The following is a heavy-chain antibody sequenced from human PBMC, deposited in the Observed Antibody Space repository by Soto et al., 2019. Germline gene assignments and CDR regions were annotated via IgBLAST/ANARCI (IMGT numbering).Heavy chain of an antibody. CDR2: IIPIFGTA. D-gene: IGHD3-22*01. V-gene: IGHV1-69*13. J-gene: IGHJ3*02. CDR3: ARGGHYYDSSGYPAAAFDI. Sequence: GAAVKVSCKASGGTYSRYAISWVRQAPGQGFEWMGGIIPIFGTANYAQKFQGRATITADESTSTAYMELSSLRSEDTAVYYCARGGHYYDSSGYPAAAFDIWGQGTMVTVSS. CDR1: GGTYSRYA.